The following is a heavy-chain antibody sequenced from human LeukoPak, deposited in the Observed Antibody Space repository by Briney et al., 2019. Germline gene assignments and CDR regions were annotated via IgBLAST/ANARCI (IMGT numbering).Heavy chain of an antibody. CDR2: IYPGDSDT. V-gene: IGHV5-51*01. D-gene: IGHD1-26*01. CDR1: GYSFTNYW. J-gene: IGHJ4*02. Sequence: GESLKISCKGSGYSFTNYWIGWVRQMPGKGLEWMGIIYPGDSDTRYSPSFQGQVTFSADKSISTAYLQWSSLKASDTAMYYCARQYSGSYLGNFQYRGQGTLVTVSS. CDR3: ARQYSGSYLGNFQY.